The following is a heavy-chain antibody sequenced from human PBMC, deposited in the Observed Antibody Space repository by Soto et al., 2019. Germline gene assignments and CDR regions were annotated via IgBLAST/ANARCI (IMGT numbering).Heavy chain of an antibody. Sequence: GESLKISCKGSGYSFACYWITWVRQMTGKCLEWMGRIDPSDSQTYYSPSFRGHVTISAAKSITTVFLQWSSLRASDTAMYYCARQIYYSDSGPNFQYYFDSWGQGTLVTVSS. CDR1: GYSFACYW. J-gene: IGHJ4*02. CDR2: IDPSDSQT. CDR3: ARQIYYSDSGPNFQYYFDS. D-gene: IGHD3-22*01. V-gene: IGHV5-10-1*01.